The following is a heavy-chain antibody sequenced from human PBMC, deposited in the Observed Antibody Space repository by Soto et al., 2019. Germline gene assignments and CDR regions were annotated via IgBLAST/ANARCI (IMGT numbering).Heavy chain of an antibody. CDR1: GFTFSSYA. D-gene: IGHD4-17*01. CDR3: AKFNGDYYYYYMDV. Sequence: GGSLRLSCAASGFTFSSYAMSWVRQAPGKGLEWVSAISGSGGSKYYADSVKGRFTISRDNSKNTLYLQMNSLRAEDTAVYYCAKFNGDYYYYYMDVWGKGTTVTVSS. J-gene: IGHJ6*03. CDR2: ISGSGGSK. V-gene: IGHV3-23*01.